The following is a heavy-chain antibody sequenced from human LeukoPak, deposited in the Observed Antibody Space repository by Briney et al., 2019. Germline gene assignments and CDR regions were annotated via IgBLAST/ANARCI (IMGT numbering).Heavy chain of an antibody. D-gene: IGHD2-2*01. CDR2: IYSGGST. Sequence: PGGSLRLSCAASGFTVSSNYMSWVRQALGKGLEWVSVIYSGGSTYYADSVKGRFTISRDNSKNTLYLQMNSLRAEDTAVYYCVVPAATPSGYYYGMDVWGKGTTVTVSS. J-gene: IGHJ6*04. CDR3: VVPAATPSGYYYGMDV. V-gene: IGHV3-53*01. CDR1: GFTVSSNY.